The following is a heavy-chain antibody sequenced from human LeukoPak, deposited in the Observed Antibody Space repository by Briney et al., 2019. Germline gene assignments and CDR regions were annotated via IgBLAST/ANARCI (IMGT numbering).Heavy chain of an antibody. CDR3: ARIGIPTVTTLLYYYYGMDV. CDR2: ISAYNGNT. CDR1: GYTFTSYG. Sequence: ASVKVSCKASGYTFTSYGISWVRQAPGQGLEWMGWISAYNGNTNYAQKLQGRVTMTTDTSTSTAYMELRSLRSDDTAVYYCARIGIPTVTTLLYYYYGMDVWGQGTTVTVSS. D-gene: IGHD4-17*01. J-gene: IGHJ6*02. V-gene: IGHV1-18*01.